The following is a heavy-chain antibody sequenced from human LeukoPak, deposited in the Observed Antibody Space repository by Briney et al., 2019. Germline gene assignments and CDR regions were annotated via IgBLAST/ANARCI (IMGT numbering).Heavy chain of an antibody. Sequence: ASVKVSCKASEYTFTSYDINWVRQATGQGLEWMGWMNPNSGNTGYAQKFQGRVTMTRDTSISTAYMELSRLRSDDTAVYYCARTLYCSSTSCYHFDYRGQGTLVTVSS. V-gene: IGHV1-8*01. CDR2: MNPNSGNT. CDR3: ARTLYCSSTSCYHFDY. D-gene: IGHD2-2*01. CDR1: EYTFTSYD. J-gene: IGHJ4*02.